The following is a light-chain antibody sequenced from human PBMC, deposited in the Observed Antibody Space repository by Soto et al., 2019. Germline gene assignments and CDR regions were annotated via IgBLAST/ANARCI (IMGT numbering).Light chain of an antibody. J-gene: IGKJ1*01. CDR2: WAS. CDR1: QSVLYSANNKNC. V-gene: IGKV4-1*01. Sequence: DNVMTQSPDSLAVSLGERATINCKSSQSVLYSANNKNCLAWYQQKPGQPPKLLLYWASTRESGVPDRFSGSGSGTDFTLTISSLQAEDVAVYYCQQYYSTPRTFGQGTKVEIK. CDR3: QQYYSTPRT.